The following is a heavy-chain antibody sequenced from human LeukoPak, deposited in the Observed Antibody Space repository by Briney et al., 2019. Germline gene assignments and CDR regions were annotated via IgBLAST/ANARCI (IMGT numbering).Heavy chain of an antibody. V-gene: IGHV1-2*02. CDR3: ARVRRYCSSTSCYVC. CDR2: INPNSGGT. Sequence: SVKVSWKASGYTFTGYYMDWERQAPEQWLEWMGWINPNSGGTNYAQKFQGRVTMTRDTSISTAYMELSRLRSDDTAVYYCARVRRYCSSTSCYVCWGQGTLVTVSS. D-gene: IGHD2-2*01. J-gene: IGHJ4*02. CDR1: GYTFTGYY.